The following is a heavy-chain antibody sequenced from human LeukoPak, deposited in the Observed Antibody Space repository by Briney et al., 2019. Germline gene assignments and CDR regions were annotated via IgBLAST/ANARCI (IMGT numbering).Heavy chain of an antibody. V-gene: IGHV1-69*01. CDR1: GGTFSSYA. CDR3: AREAYCSSTRCYTRKFVDYYYYYMDV. CDR2: IIPILGTA. J-gene: IGHJ6*03. D-gene: IGHD2-2*02. Sequence: SVKVSCKASGGTFSSYAISWVRQAPGQGLEWMGGIIPILGTANYAQKFQGRVTITADESTSTAYMEVSSVRSEDTAVYYCAREAYCSSTRCYTRKFVDYYYYYMDVWGKGTTVTVSS.